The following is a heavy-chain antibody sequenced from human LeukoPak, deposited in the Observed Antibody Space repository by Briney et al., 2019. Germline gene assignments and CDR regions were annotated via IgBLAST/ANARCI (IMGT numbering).Heavy chain of an antibody. CDR2: IYHSGST. CDR3: ARDAYCGGDCYRGNWYFDL. J-gene: IGHJ2*01. Sequence: SQTPSLTCAVSGGSTSSGGYSWSWIRQPPGKGLEWIGYIYHSGSTYYNPSLKSRVTISVDRSKNQFSLKLSSVTAADTAVYYCARDAYCGGDCYRGNWYFDLWGRGTLVTVSS. D-gene: IGHD2-21*02. CDR1: GGSTSSGGYS. V-gene: IGHV4-30-2*01.